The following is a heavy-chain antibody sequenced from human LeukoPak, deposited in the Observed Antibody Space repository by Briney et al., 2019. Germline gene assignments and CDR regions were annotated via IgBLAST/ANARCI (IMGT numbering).Heavy chain of an antibody. V-gene: IGHV4-34*01. CDR3: ARRGYCSGGSCSRSYYFDY. D-gene: IGHD2-15*01. Sequence: PSETLSLTCAVYGGSFSGYYWSWIRQPPGKGLEWIGEINHSGSTNYNPSLKSRVTISVDTSKNQFSLKLSSVTAADTAVYYCARRGYCSGGSCSRSYYFDYWGQGTLVTVSS. CDR2: INHSGST. J-gene: IGHJ4*02. CDR1: GGSFSGYY.